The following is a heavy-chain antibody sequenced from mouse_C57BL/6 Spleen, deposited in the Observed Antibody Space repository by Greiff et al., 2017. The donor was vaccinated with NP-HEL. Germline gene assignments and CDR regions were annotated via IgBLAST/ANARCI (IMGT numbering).Heavy chain of an antibody. CDR1: GFSLTSYG. J-gene: IGHJ4*01. V-gene: IGHV2-5*01. D-gene: IGHD2-12*01. Sequence: QVQLQQSGPGLVQPSQSLSITCTVSGFSLTSYGVHWVRQSPGKGLEWLGVIWRGGSTDYNAAFMSRLSITKDNSKSQVFFKMNSLQADDTAIYYCAKNDYNAFYYYAMDYWGQGTSVTVSS. CDR3: AKNDYNAFYYYAMDY. CDR2: IWRGGST.